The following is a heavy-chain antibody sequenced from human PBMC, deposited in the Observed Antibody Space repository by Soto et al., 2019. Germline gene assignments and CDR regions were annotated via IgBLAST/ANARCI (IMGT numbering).Heavy chain of an antibody. J-gene: IGHJ4*02. CDR2: IYYSGST. CDR1: GGSISSYY. CDR3: ARDSGTIPLDY. D-gene: IGHD3-3*01. V-gene: IGHV4-59*01. Sequence: SETLSLTCTVSGGSISSYYWSWIRQPPGKGLEWIGYIYYSGSTNYNPSLKSRVTISVDTSKNQFSLKLSSVTAADTAVYYCARDSGTIPLDYWGQGTLVTVSS.